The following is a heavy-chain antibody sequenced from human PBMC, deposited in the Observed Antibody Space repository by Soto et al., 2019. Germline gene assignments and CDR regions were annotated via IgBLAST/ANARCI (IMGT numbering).Heavy chain of an antibody. D-gene: IGHD3-3*01. Sequence: HPGGSLRLSCAASGFTFGKYWMAWVRQAPGKGLEWLANIKRDGSEKYYVDSVKGRFTISRDSAKNSLYLQMSSLRVEDTAVYYCARHDDRDANYWGQGTLVTVSS. V-gene: IGHV3-7*01. J-gene: IGHJ4*02. CDR1: GFTFGKYW. CDR3: ARHDDRDANY. CDR2: IKRDGSEK.